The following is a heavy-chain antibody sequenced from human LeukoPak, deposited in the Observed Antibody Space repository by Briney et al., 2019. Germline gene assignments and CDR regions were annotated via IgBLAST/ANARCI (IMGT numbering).Heavy chain of an antibody. J-gene: IGHJ6*02. Sequence: SETLSLTCTVSGGSISSYYWSWIRQPPGKGLEWIGYIYYGGSTNYNPSLKSRVTISVDTSKNQFSLKLSSVTAADTAVYYCARHGADGTYYDFWSGYSTAYYYYGMDVWGQGTTVTVSS. CDR2: IYYGGST. CDR3: ARHGADGTYYDFWSGYSTAYYYYGMDV. D-gene: IGHD3-3*01. V-gene: IGHV4-59*08. CDR1: GGSISSYY.